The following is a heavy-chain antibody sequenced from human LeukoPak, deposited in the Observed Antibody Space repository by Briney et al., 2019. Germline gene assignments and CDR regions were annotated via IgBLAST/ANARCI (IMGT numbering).Heavy chain of an antibody. CDR3: ARAPSSSWYAWFDP. CDR1: GGSFSGYY. Sequence: ASETLSLTCAVYGGSFSGYYWSWIRQPPGKGLEWIGEINHSGSTNYNPSLKSRVTISVDTSKNQFSLKLSSVTAADTAVYYCARAPSSSWYAWFDPWGQGTPVTVSS. CDR2: INHSGST. D-gene: IGHD6-13*01. V-gene: IGHV4-34*01. J-gene: IGHJ5*02.